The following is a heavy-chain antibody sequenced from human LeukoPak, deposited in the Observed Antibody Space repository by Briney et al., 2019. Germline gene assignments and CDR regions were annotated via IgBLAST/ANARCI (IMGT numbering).Heavy chain of an antibody. CDR1: GFTFSSYE. Sequence: GGSLRLSCAASGFTFSSYEMNWVRQAPGKGLEWVSYISSSGSTRYYADSVKGRFTISRGDAKNSLYLQMDSLRAEDTAVYYCTRNGFSSGLDYWGQGTLVTVSS. CDR2: ISSSGSTR. D-gene: IGHD6-19*01. V-gene: IGHV3-48*03. CDR3: TRNGFSSGLDY. J-gene: IGHJ4*02.